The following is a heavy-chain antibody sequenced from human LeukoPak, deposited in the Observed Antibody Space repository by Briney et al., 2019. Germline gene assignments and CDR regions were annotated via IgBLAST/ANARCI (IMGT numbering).Heavy chain of an antibody. Sequence: GGSLRPSCAASGFTFSSYGMSWVRQAPGQGLEWVSAISGSGGSTYYADSVKGRFTISRDNSKNTLYLQMNSLRAEDTAVYYCAKDLDQYYYYYYMDVWGKGTTVTISS. CDR3: AKDLDQYYYYYYMDV. CDR1: GFTFSSYG. CDR2: ISGSGGST. J-gene: IGHJ6*03. V-gene: IGHV3-23*01.